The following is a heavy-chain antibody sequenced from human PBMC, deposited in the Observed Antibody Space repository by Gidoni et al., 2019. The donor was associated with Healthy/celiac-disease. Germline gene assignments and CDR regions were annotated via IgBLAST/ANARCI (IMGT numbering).Heavy chain of an antibody. CDR3: ARTSSSSSGSDY. V-gene: IGHV4-39*01. D-gene: IGHD6-6*01. Sequence: QLQLQESGPGLVKPSEPLSLTCTVSGGSISSRSYYWGWIRQPPGKGLEWIGSIYYSGSTYYNPSLKSRVTISVDTSKNQFSLKLSSVTAADTAVYYCARTSSSSSGSDYWGQGTLVTVSS. J-gene: IGHJ4*02. CDR2: IYYSGST. CDR1: GGSISSRSYY.